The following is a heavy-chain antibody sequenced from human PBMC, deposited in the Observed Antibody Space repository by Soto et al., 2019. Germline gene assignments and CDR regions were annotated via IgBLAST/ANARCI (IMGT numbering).Heavy chain of an antibody. CDR2: ISYDGSNK. CDR3: ARPRGLVAVAGTRNYFDY. D-gene: IGHD6-19*01. Sequence: PGGSLRLSCAASGFTFSSYAMHWVRQAPGKGLEWVAVISYDGSNKYYADSVKGRFTISRDNSKNTLYLQMNSLRAEDTAVYYCARPRGLVAVAGTRNYFDYWGQGTLVTVSS. CDR1: GFTFSSYA. V-gene: IGHV3-30-3*01. J-gene: IGHJ4*02.